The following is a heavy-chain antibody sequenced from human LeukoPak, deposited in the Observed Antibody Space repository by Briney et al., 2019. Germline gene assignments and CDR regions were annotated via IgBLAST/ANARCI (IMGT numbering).Heavy chain of an antibody. V-gene: IGHV1-2*02. Sequence: ASVKVSCKASGHTFSGYYMHWVRQAPGQGLEWMGWINPNSGGTNYAQKFQGRVTMTWDTSINTAYMELSRLRSDDTAVYYCANNRPWFLYYFDYWGQGALITVSS. J-gene: IGHJ4*02. CDR2: INPNSGGT. CDR1: GHTFSGYY. CDR3: ANNRPWFLYYFDY. D-gene: IGHD2/OR15-2a*01.